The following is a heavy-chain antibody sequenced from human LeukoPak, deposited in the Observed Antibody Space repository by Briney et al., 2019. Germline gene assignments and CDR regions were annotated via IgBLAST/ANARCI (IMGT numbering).Heavy chain of an antibody. CDR2: ISYDGSNK. V-gene: IGHV3-30-3*01. J-gene: IGHJ4*02. CDR1: GLTFSSYA. CDR3: ARGSDGELDYFDY. D-gene: IGHD1-26*01. Sequence: GGSLRLSCAASGLTFSSYAMHWVRQAPGKGLEWVAVISYDGSNKYYADSVKGRFTISRDNSKNTLYLQMNSLRAEDTAVYYCARGSDGELDYFDYWGQGTLVTVSS.